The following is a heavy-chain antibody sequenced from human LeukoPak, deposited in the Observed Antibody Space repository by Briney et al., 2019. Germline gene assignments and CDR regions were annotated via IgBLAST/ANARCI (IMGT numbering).Heavy chain of an antibody. CDR1: GGSISTYY. CDR2: IQYSRST. J-gene: IGHJ4*02. Sequence: PSETLSLTCTVSGGSISTYYWSWIRQPPGKGLEWIGSIQYSRSTNYNSSLKSRVTISFDTSKNQFSLRLSSVTAADTAVYYCARGVSVYDWFLDYWGQGTRVPVSS. V-gene: IGHV4-59*01. CDR3: ARGVSVYDWFLDY. D-gene: IGHD5/OR15-5a*01.